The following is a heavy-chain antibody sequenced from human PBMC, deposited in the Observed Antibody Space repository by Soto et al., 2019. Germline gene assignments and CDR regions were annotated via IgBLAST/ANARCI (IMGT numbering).Heavy chain of an antibody. J-gene: IGHJ3*02. CDR3: ARPRWVNSPSHGFDI. V-gene: IGHV4-30-2*02. CDR1: GAPITSGAYS. Sequence: SETLSLTCTVSGAPITSGAYSWGWIRQPPGKGLEWIGFIYQSGSTHYNPSLNSRVTISVDRSKNQFSLQLRSVTAADTAVYYCARPRWVNSPSHGFDIWGQGTMVTVSS. D-gene: IGHD1-7*01. CDR2: IYQSGST.